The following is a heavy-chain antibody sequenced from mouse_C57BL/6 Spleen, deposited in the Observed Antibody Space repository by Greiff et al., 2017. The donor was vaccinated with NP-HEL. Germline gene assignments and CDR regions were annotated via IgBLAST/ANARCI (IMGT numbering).Heavy chain of an antibody. CDR3: ARWTDLYYFDY. CDR2: IYPGDGDT. V-gene: IGHV1-80*01. CDR1: GYAFSSYW. Sequence: VQLQQSGAELVKPGASVKISCKASGYAFSSYWMNWVKQRPGKGLEWIGQIYPGDGDTNYNGKFKGKATLTADKSSSTAYMQLSSLTSEDSAVYFCARWTDLYYFDYWGQGTTLTVSS. J-gene: IGHJ2*01.